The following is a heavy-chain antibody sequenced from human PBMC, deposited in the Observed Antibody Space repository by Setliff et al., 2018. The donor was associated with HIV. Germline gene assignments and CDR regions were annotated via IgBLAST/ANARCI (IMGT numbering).Heavy chain of an antibody. J-gene: IGHJ6*03. CDR3: ARDHGGATFYYYMDV. CDR2: ISVYSGHT. V-gene: IGHV1-18*01. D-gene: IGHD3-16*01. Sequence: ASVKVSCKASGYTFTSYDINWVRQAPGQGLEWMGWISVYSGHTNYAQKLQGRVTMTTDTSTSTAYMELRSLRSDDTAVYYCARDHGGATFYYYMDVWGKGTTVTVSS. CDR1: GYTFTSYD.